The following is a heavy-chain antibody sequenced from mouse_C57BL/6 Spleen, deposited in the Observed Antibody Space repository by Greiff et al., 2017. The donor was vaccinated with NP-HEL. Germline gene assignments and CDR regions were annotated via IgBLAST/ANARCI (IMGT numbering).Heavy chain of an antibody. CDR3: ARRSYDYDVGSFAY. CDR1: GYTFTSYW. CDR2: IYPGSGST. D-gene: IGHD2-4*01. J-gene: IGHJ3*01. Sequence: QVQLKQPGAELVKPGASVKMSCKASGYTFTSYWITWVKQRPGQGLEWIGDIYPGSGSTNYNEKFKSKATLTVDTSSSTAYMQLSSLTSEDSAVYYCARRSYDYDVGSFAYWGQGTLVTVSA. V-gene: IGHV1-55*01.